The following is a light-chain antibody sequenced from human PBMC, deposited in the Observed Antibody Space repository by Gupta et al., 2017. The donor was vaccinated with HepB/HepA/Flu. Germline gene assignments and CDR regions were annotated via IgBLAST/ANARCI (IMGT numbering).Light chain of an antibody. Sequence: EIALTQSPGTLSLSPGERATLSCRASQSVTSNYLAWYQQKPGQAPRLLIYGASSRATGIPDRFSGSGSGTDFTLTISRLEPEDFAVYYCQQYGSSPWTFGQGTKVEIK. CDR2: GAS. CDR1: QSVTSNY. CDR3: QQYGSSPWT. V-gene: IGKV3-20*01. J-gene: IGKJ1*01.